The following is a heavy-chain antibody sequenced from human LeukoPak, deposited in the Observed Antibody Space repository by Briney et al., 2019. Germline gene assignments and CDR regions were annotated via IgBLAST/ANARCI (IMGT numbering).Heavy chain of an antibody. V-gene: IGHV1-18*01. J-gene: IGHJ6*03. CDR1: GYTFTSYG. Sequence: PLASVKVSCKASGYTFTSYGISWVRQAPGQGLEWMGWISAYNGNTNYAQKLQGRVTMTTDTSTSTAYMELRSLRSDDTAVYYCARSHYHYYYYYMDVWGKGTTVTVSS. CDR3: ARSHYHYYYYYMDV. D-gene: IGHD3-10*01. CDR2: ISAYNGNT.